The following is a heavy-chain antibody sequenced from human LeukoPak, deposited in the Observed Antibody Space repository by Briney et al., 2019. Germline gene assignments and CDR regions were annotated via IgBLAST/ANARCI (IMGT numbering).Heavy chain of an antibody. CDR1: GFTFSSYV. D-gene: IGHD6-13*01. Sequence: GGSLTLSCAASGFTFSSYVMHWVRQAPGKGLEWVAVIWYSGSSKYYADSVRGRFTVSRDNSKNTLYLQMNSLRAEDTAVYYCARQHSSSWYYVDYWGQGTLVTVSS. CDR2: IWYSGSSK. V-gene: IGHV3-33*01. CDR3: ARQHSSSWYYVDY. J-gene: IGHJ4*02.